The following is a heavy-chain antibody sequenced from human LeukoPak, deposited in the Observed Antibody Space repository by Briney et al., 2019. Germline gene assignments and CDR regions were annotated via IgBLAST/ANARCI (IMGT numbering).Heavy chain of an antibody. Sequence: PGGSLRLSCAASGFTFSSYAMHWVRQAPGKGLKWVAVISYDGSNKYYADSVKGRFTISRDNSKNTLYLQMNSLRAEDTAVYYCAKPGAWGQATLVTVSS. J-gene: IGHJ4*02. V-gene: IGHV3-30*18. CDR1: GFTFSSYA. CDR2: ISYDGSNK. CDR3: AKPGA.